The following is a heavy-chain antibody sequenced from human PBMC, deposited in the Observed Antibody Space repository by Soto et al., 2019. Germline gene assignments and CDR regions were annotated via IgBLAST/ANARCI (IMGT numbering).Heavy chain of an antibody. CDR1: GGTFSSYT. CDR2: IIPILGIA. Sequence: QVQLVHSGAEVKKPGSSVKVSCKASGGTFSSYTISWVRQAPGQGLEWMGRIIPILGIANYAQKFQGRVTITADKSTSTAYMELSSLRSEDTAVYYCARDEGQWLVPYAFDIWGQGTMVTVSS. J-gene: IGHJ3*02. CDR3: ARDEGQWLVPYAFDI. V-gene: IGHV1-69*04. D-gene: IGHD6-19*01.